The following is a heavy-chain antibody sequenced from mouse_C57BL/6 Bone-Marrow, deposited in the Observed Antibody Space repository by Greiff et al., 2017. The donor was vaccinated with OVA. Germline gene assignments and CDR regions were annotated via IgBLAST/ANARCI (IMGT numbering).Heavy chain of an antibody. D-gene: IGHD2-14*01. CDR3: PTGTTGY. CDR1: GFNIKDDD. J-gene: IGHJ2*01. Sequence: EVQLQQSGAELVRPGASVKLSCTASGFNIKDDDMHWVKQRPEQGLEWIGRVDPENGDTEYDSKVLGKATITADTSSNTADQQLSNLTAEDTAVYYCPTGTTGYWGQGTTLTVSS. CDR2: VDPENGDT. V-gene: IGHV14-4*01.